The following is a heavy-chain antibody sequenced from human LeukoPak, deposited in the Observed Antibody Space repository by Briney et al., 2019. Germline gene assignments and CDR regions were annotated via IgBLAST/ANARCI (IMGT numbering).Heavy chain of an antibody. D-gene: IGHD2-2*02. V-gene: IGHV1-69*05. J-gene: IGHJ3*02. CDR2: IIPIFGTA. Sequence: SVKVSCKASGYTFTSYGISWVRQAPGQGLEWTGGIIPIFGTANYAQKFQGRVTITTDESTSTAYMELSSLRSEDTAVYYCARCNTPRDAFDIWGQGTMVTVSS. CDR3: ARCNTPRDAFDI. CDR1: GYTFTSYG.